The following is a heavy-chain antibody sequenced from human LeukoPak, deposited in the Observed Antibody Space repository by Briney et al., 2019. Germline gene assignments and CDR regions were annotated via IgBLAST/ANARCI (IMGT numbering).Heavy chain of an antibody. CDR3: ARVRGNVGYDSHSGWFDP. J-gene: IGHJ5*02. D-gene: IGHD5-12*01. V-gene: IGHV4-30-2*01. CDR2: IYHSGST. Sequence: SQTLSLTCTVSGGSISSGGYYWSWIRQPPGKGLEWIGYIYHSGSTYYNPSLKSRVTISVDRSKNQFSLKLSSVTAADTAVYYCARVRGNVGYDSHSGWFDPWGQGTLVTVSS. CDR1: GGSISSGGYY.